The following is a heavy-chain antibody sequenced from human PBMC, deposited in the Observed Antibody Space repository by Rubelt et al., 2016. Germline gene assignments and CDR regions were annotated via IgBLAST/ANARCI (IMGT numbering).Heavy chain of an antibody. CDR2: IYYSGST. J-gene: IGHJ4*02. D-gene: IGHD6-13*01. CDR1: GGSISSSSYF. Sequence: QVQLQESGPGLVKPSETRSLTCTVSGGSISSSSYFWGWIRQPPGKGLEWIGSIYYSGSTYYNPSLKSRVTISVDTSKTQFSLGVKSLTAADTAVYYCARDLAPTGTGGIDYWGQGTLVTVSS. CDR3: ARDLAPTGTGGIDY. V-gene: IGHV4-39*07.